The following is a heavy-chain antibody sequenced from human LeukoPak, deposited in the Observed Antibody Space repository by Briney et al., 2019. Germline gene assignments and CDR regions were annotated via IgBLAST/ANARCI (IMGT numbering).Heavy chain of an antibody. V-gene: IGHV4-59*01. J-gene: IGHJ4*02. CDR2: TYYSGST. CDR1: AVSISSYY. D-gene: IGHD3-22*01. Sequence: SETLSLTCTVSAVSISSYYWNWLRQPPGKGLEWMGYTYYSGSTNSNPSLKRRATISVNTSKNQFSLKLSSVTAADTAVYYCARGVPYYYDNSGYPFDSWGQGTPVTVSS. CDR3: ARGVPYYYDNSGYPFDS.